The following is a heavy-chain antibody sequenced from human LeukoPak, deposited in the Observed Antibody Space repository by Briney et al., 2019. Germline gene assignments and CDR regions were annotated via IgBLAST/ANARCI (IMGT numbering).Heavy chain of an antibody. CDR3: AKDGDSSGYPQYYFDY. CDR1: GFTFDDYA. V-gene: IGHV3-9*03. Sequence: GGSLRLSCAASGFTFDDYAMHWVRQAPGKGLEWVSGISWNSGSIGYADSVKGRFTISRDNAKNSLYPQMNSLRAEDMALYYCAKDGDSSGYPQYYFDYWGQGTLVTVSS. J-gene: IGHJ4*02. D-gene: IGHD3-22*01. CDR2: ISWNSGSI.